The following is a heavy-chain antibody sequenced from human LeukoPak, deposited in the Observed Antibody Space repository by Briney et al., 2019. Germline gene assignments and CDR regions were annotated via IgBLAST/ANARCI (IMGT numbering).Heavy chain of an antibody. V-gene: IGHV1-46*01. CDR3: ARDPSSGGIAARFDY. CDR1: GYTFTSYY. Sequence: GSVKVSCKASGYTFTSYYMHWVRQAPGQGLEWMGIINPSGGSTSYAQKFQGRVTMTRDTSTSTVYMEPSSLRSEDTAVYYCARDPSSGGIAARFDYWGQGTLVTVSS. CDR2: INPSGGST. J-gene: IGHJ4*02. D-gene: IGHD6-6*01.